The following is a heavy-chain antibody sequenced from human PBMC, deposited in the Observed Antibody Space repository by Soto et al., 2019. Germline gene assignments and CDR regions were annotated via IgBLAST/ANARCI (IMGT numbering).Heavy chain of an antibody. J-gene: IGHJ6*04. CDR3: ARGRIVLVPAANHYYYYGMDV. Sequence: EASVKVSCKASGYTFTSYAMHWVRQAPGQRLEWMGWINAGNGNTKYSQKFQGRVTITRDTSASTAYMELSSLRSEDTAVYYCARGRIVLVPAANHYYYYGMDVWGKGTTVTVSS. D-gene: IGHD2-2*01. CDR2: INAGNGNT. V-gene: IGHV1-3*01. CDR1: GYTFTSYA.